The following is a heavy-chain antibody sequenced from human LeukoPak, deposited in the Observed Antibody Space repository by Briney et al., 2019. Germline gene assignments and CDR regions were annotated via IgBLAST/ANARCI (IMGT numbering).Heavy chain of an antibody. CDR2: IYYSGST. CDR3: ARQTLEYYYYGMDV. CDR1: GGSISSSSYY. D-gene: IGHD1-1*01. V-gene: IGHV4-39*01. J-gene: IGHJ6*02. Sequence: SETLCLTCTVSGGSISSSSYYWGWIRQPPGKGLEWIGSIYYSGSTYYNPSLKSRVTISVDTSKNQFSLKLSSVTVADTAVYYCARQTLEYYYYGMDVWGQGTTVTVSS.